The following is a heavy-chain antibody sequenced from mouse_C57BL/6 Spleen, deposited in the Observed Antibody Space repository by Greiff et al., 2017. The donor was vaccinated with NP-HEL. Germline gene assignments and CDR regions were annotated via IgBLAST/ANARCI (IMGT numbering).Heavy chain of an antibody. V-gene: IGHV1-64*01. CDR2: IHPNSGST. CDR1: GYTFTSYW. D-gene: IGHD2-4*01. Sequence: VQLQQPGAELVKPGASVKLSCKASGYTFTSYWMHWVKQRPGQGLEWIGMIHPNSGSTNYNEKFKSKATLTVDKSSSTAYMQLSSLTSEDSAVYYCARLYYDYVYLDYWGQGTTLTVSS. CDR3: ARLYYDYVYLDY. J-gene: IGHJ2*01.